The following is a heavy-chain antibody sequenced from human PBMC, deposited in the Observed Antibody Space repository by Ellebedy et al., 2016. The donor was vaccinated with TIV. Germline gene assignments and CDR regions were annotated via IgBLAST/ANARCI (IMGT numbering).Heavy chain of an antibody. CDR2: IYPRDSDT. CDR3: ARPSTFGVPMTDKTSYAFDV. V-gene: IGHV5-51*01. J-gene: IGHJ3*01. CDR1: GYSFSSFW. D-gene: IGHD2-8*01. Sequence: GESLKISXKTSGYSFSSFWIAWVRQMPGKGLESMGLIYPRDSDTRYSPSFQGQVTISVDEPSNTVYLQWSSLKASDTAMYYCARPSTFGVPMTDKTSYAFDVWGQGTMVTVSS.